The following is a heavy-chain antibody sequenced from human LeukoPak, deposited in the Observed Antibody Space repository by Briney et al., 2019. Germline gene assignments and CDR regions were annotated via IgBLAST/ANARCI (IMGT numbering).Heavy chain of an antibody. CDR3: ARKYGSGSYSLDY. Sequence: PGGSLRLSCAASGFTFSDYYMSWIRQAPGKGLEGVSYISSSSSYTNYADSVKGRFTISRDNAKNSLYLQMNSLRAEDTAVYYCARKYGSGSYSLDYWGQGTLVTVSS. J-gene: IGHJ4*02. CDR1: GFTFSDYY. D-gene: IGHD3-10*01. CDR2: ISSSSSYT. V-gene: IGHV3-11*06.